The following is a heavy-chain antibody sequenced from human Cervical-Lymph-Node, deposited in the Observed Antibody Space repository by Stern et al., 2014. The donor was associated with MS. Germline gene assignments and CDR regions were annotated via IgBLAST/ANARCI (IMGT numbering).Heavy chain of an antibody. CDR2: VYHTGSA. J-gene: IGHJ4*02. Sequence: QVQLQESGPGLVRPSGTLSLTCAVSGDSISNDNWWSWVRQPPGKGLEWIGEVYHTGSANYDPSLKSRVTIPVDKSKNQFSLRLTSMTAADTAVYYCARDQGFQLMNSWGQGTLVIVSS. CDR3: ARDQGFQLMNS. CDR1: GDSISNDNW. V-gene: IGHV4-4*02. D-gene: IGHD2-2*01.